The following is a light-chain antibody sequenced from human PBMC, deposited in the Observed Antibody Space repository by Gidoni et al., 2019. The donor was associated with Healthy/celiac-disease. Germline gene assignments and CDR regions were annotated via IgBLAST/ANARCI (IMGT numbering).Light chain of an antibody. J-gene: IGKJ1*01. Sequence: DIQLTQSPSTLSASVGDRVTITCRASQSISSWLAWYQQTPEKAPKLLIDKASSVESGVPSRCSGRGAGTEVTLTISSLYPDDSATYYRQQYNSYSAFGQGTKVEIK. V-gene: IGKV1-5*03. CDR3: QQYNSYSA. CDR1: QSISSW. CDR2: KAS.